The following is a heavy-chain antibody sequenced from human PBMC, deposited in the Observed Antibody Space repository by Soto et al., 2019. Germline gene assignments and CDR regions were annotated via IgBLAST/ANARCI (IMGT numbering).Heavy chain of an antibody. V-gene: IGHV3-23*01. CDR2: ISGSCGTT. CDR1: GFTFSSYA. J-gene: IGHJ6*02. CDR3: AKLITQSPPHYYDGMDV. Sequence: EVQLLESGGGLVQPGGSLRLSCAASGFTFSSYAMSWVRQAPGKGLEWVSAISGSCGTTYYADSVKGRFTISRDNSKNTLYQQMNSLRAEDTAVYYCAKLITQSPPHYYDGMDVWGQGTPVTVSS. D-gene: IGHD1-20*01.